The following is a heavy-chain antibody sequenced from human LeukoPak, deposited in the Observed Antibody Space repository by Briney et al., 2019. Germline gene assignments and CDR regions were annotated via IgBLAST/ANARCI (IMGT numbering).Heavy chain of an antibody. CDR2: INPNSGGT. J-gene: IGHJ6*02. Sequence: ASVKVSCKASGYTFTGYYMHWVRQAPGQGLEWMGWINPNSGGTNYAQKFQGRVTMTRDTSISTAYMELSRLRSDDTAVYYCARDRVAAAGTLYYYYYGMDVWGQGTTVTVSS. CDR1: GYTFTGYY. D-gene: IGHD6-13*01. CDR3: ARDRVAAAGTLYYYYYGMDV. V-gene: IGHV1-2*02.